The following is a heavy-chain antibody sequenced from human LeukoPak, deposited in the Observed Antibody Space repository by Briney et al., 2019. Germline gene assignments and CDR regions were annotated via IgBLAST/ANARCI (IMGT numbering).Heavy chain of an antibody. J-gene: IGHJ4*02. CDR1: GFTFNNYW. CDR2: INSDGSST. D-gene: IGHD5-12*01. CDR3: ARVHGYVSGAFDY. V-gene: IGHV3-74*03. Sequence: GGSLRLSCAASGFTFNNYWMHWVRQAPGKGLVWVSHINSDGSSTTYADPVKGRFTISRDNAKNTLYLQMNSLRAEDTAVYYCARVHGYVSGAFDYWGQGTLVTVSS.